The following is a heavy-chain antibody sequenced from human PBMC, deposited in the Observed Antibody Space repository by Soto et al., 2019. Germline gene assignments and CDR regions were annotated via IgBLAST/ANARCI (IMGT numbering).Heavy chain of an antibody. CDR3: ARDKGCRGWFGDPGRFDP. D-gene: IGHD3-10*01. CDR1: GYTFTSYG. CDR2: ISAYTGNT. Sequence: QVQLVQSGAEVKKPGASVKVSCKASGYTFTSYGISWVRQAPGQGLEWMGWISAYTGNTNYAQKLQGRVTMTTDTSTSTAYMELRSLGSDDTAVYYCARDKGCRGWFGDPGRFDPWGQGTLVTVCS. J-gene: IGHJ5*02. V-gene: IGHV1-18*01.